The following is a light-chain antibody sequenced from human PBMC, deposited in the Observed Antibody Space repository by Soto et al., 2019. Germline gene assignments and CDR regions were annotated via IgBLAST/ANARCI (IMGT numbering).Light chain of an antibody. J-gene: IGKJ4*01. V-gene: IGKV3D-20*02. CDR3: QQHDHWPIT. Sequence: EIVLTQSPGTLSLSPGERATLYCSASQTISSNYVAWYPPKPGQPPRLLIYGISSRATGIPDRFSGSGSGTDFTLTISSLEPEDFAVYYCQQHDHWPITCGGGTKL. CDR1: QTISSNY. CDR2: GIS.